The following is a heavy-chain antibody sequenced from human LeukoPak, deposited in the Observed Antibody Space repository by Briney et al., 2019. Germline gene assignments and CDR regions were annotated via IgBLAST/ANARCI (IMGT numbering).Heavy chain of an antibody. J-gene: IGHJ4*02. CDR3: ARQAGATQITHFDY. CDR1: GYSFTNYW. V-gene: IGHV5-51*01. D-gene: IGHD1-26*01. Sequence: GESLKISCQGFGYSFTNYWIGWVRQMPGKGLEWMGIIYPGHSNTRYSPSFQGQVTISADKSISTTYLQWGSLRASDTAMYYCARQAGATQITHFDYWGQGTLVTVSS. CDR2: IYPGHSNT.